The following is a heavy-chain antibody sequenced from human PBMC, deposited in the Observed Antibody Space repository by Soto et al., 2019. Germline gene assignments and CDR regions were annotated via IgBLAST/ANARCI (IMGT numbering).Heavy chain of an antibody. CDR2: TYYRSKWSS. V-gene: IGHV6-1*01. D-gene: IGHD3-9*01. CDR1: GDSVSSKSAA. J-gene: IGHJ4*02. CDR3: ARTGDYLFNY. Sequence: SQTLSLTCAISGDSVSSKSAAWDWIRQSPSRGLEWLGRTYYRSKWSSNYAVSVKSRITINPHTSKNQFSQQRRSVTPDDTAMYYCARTGDYLFNYWGRGTMITASS.